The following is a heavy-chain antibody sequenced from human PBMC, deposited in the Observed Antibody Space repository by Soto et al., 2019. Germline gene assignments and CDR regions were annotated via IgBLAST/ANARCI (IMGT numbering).Heavy chain of an antibody. Sequence: ASVKVSCKASGYTFTSYAMHWVRQAPGQRLEWMGWINAGNGNTKYSQKFQGRVTITRDTSASTAYMELSSLRSEDTAVYYCARGGDIVVVPAATYYSYYGMDVWGQGTTVTVSS. CDR1: GYTFTSYA. CDR2: INAGNGNT. D-gene: IGHD2-2*01. J-gene: IGHJ6*02. CDR3: ARGGDIVVVPAATYYSYYGMDV. V-gene: IGHV1-3*01.